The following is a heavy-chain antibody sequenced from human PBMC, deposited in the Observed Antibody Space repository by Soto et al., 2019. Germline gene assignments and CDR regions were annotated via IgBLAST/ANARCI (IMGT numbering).Heavy chain of an antibody. V-gene: IGHV4-30-4*01. CDR3: ARDRVQYCSGGSCYSGWFDP. J-gene: IGHJ5*02. Sequence: SETLSLTGTLAGSSNSSSDDHWSRIRQPRRKGLEWIGYIYYSGSTYYNPSLKSRVTISVDTSKNQFSLKLSSVTAADTAVYYCARDRVQYCSGGSCYSGWFDPWGQGTLVS. D-gene: IGHD2-15*01. CDR1: GSSNSSSDDH. CDR2: IYYSGST.